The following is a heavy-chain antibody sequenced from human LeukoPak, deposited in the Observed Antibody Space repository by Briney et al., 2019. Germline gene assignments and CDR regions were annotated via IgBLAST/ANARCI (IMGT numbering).Heavy chain of an antibody. J-gene: IGHJ4*02. CDR3: ARGGTYSSGWYVLDY. Sequence: SAKVSCKASGGTFSSYAISWVRQAPGQGLEWMGGIIPIFGTANYAQKFQGRVTITADKSTSTAYMELSSLRSEDTAVYYCARGGTYSSGWYVLDYWGQGTLVTVSS. D-gene: IGHD6-19*01. CDR1: GGTFSSYA. V-gene: IGHV1-69*06. CDR2: IIPIFGTA.